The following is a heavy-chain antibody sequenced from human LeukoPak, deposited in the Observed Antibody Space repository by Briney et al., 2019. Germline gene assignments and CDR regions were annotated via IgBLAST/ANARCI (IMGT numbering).Heavy chain of an antibody. CDR2: LSGSGITT. CDR3: AKISPSRGYPMGPFDY. V-gene: IGHV3-23*01. D-gene: IGHD5-12*01. J-gene: IGHJ4*02. CDR1: GFTFSNSA. Sequence: PGGSLRLSCAASGFTFSNSAMSWVRQAPGKGLEWVSTLSGSGITTYYADSVKGRFTISRDNSKNTLYLQMNSLRAEDTAVYYCAKISPSRGYPMGPFDYWGQGTLVTVSS.